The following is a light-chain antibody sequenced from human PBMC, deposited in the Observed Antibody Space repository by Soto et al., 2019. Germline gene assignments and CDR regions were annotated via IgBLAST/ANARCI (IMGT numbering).Light chain of an antibody. CDR3: CSYAGSYTVV. CDR2: DVN. CDR1: SSDVGGYNY. Sequence: QSALTQPRSVSGSPGQSVTISCTGTSSDVGGYNYVSWYQHHPDKAPTLILFDVNQRPSGVPHRFSGSKSGNTASLTISGLQAEDEATYYCCSYAGSYTVVFGGGTQLTVL. V-gene: IGLV2-11*01. J-gene: IGLJ2*01.